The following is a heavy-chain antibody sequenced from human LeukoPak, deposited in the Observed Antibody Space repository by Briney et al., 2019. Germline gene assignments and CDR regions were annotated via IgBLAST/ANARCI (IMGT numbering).Heavy chain of an antibody. D-gene: IGHD1-26*01. CDR3: ARDSFQWELLGY. V-gene: IGHV3-74*01. J-gene: IGHJ4*02. CDR1: GFTFSSYW. Sequence: PGGSLRLSCAASGFTFSSYWMHWVRQAPGKGLVWVSHINSDGSSTSYADSVKGRFTISRDNAKNSLYLQMNSLRAEDTAVYYCARDSFQWELLGYWGQGTLVTVSS. CDR2: INSDGSST.